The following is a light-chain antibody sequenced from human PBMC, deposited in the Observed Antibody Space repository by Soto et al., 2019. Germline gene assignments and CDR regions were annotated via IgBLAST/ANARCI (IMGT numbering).Light chain of an antibody. V-gene: IGLV2-14*01. J-gene: IGLJ1*01. CDR2: EVT. Sequence: QSVLTQPASVSGSPGQSIAISCTGSSSDVGIYNYVSWYQQHPGKVPKLIIYEVTNRPSGVSNRFSGSKSGNTASLTISGLQAEDEDDYYCSSYTTSSTRVFGTGTKLTVL. CDR3: SSYTTSSTRV. CDR1: SSDVGIYNY.